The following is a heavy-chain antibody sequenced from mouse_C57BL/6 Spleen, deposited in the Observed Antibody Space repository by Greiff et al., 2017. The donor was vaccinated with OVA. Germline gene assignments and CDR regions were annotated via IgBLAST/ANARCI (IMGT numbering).Heavy chain of an antibody. Sequence: EVKVEESGPGLVKPSQSLSLTCSVTGYSITSGYYWNWIRQFPGNKLEWMGYISYDGSNNYNPSLKNRISITRDTSKNQFFLKLNSVTTEDTATYYCARDWAQFAYWGQGTLVTVSA. CDR3: ARDWAQFAY. CDR1: GYSITSGYY. CDR2: ISYDGSN. V-gene: IGHV3-6*01. J-gene: IGHJ3*01. D-gene: IGHD3-1*01.